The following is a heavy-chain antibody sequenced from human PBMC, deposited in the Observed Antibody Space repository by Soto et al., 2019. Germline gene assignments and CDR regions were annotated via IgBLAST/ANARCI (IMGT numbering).Heavy chain of an antibody. Sequence: SETLSLTCTVSGGSISSYYWSWIRQPPGKGLEWIGYIYYSGSTNYNPSLKSRVTISVDTSKNQFSLKLSSVTAADTAVYYCARDLLPLNYYDSSGYYYAFDIWGQGTMVTVSS. J-gene: IGHJ3*02. D-gene: IGHD3-22*01. CDR1: GGSISSYY. CDR3: ARDLLPLNYYDSSGYYYAFDI. V-gene: IGHV4-59*01. CDR2: IYYSGST.